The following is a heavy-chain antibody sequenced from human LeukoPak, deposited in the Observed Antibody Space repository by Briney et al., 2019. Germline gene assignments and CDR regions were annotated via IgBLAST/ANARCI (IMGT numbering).Heavy chain of an antibody. V-gene: IGHV3-11*04. CDR1: GFTFTDYY. CDR2: ISSSGSSI. CDR3: ARLDTTMLFLDY. J-gene: IGHJ4*02. Sequence: GGSLRLSCAASGFTFTDYYMSWIRQAPGKGLEWVSYISSSGSSIYYADSVKGRFTISRDNAKNSLYLQMNSLRAEDTAVYYCARLDTTMLFLDYWGQGTLVTVSS. D-gene: IGHD5-18*01.